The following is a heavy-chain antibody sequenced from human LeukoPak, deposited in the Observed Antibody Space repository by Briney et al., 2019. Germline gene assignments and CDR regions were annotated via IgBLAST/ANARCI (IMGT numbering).Heavy chain of an antibody. CDR3: ARNGTVTVSGTKFNYFDY. CDR2: IYHSGST. J-gene: IGHJ4*02. V-gene: IGHV4-39*01. D-gene: IGHD4-17*01. CDR1: GGSISSSSYY. Sequence: LETLSLTCTVSGGSISSSSYYWGWIRQPPGKGLEWIGSIYHSGSTHYNPSLKSRLTIFVDTSKNQFSLKVNSVTAADTAVYYCARNGTVTVSGTKFNYFDYWGQGTLVTVSS.